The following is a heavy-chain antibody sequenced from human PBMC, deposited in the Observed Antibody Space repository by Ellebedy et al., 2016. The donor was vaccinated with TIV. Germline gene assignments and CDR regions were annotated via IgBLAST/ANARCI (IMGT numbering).Heavy chain of an antibody. D-gene: IGHD6-19*01. CDR3: AALGQWQVDTGGY. CDR1: GGSFSGYY. J-gene: IGHJ4*02. V-gene: IGHV4-34*01. CDR2: INHSGGT. Sequence: MPSETLSLTCAVYGGSFSGYYWSWIRQPPGQGLEWIGEINHSGGTSYNPSLKSRVTISVDTSKKQLSLKLRSVTAADTAVYYCAALGQWQVDTGGYWGQGTLVIVSS.